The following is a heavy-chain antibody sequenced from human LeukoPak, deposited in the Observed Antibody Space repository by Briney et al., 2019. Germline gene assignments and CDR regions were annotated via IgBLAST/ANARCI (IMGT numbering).Heavy chain of an antibody. CDR3: ARVGSSGWYGDY. Sequence: GGSLRLSCAASGFTVSSNYMSWVRQAPRKGLERVSVIFSGGSTYYADSVKGRFTISRDNSKNTLYLQMNSLRAEDTAVYYCARVGSSGWYGDYWGQGTLVTVSS. J-gene: IGHJ4*02. D-gene: IGHD6-19*01. V-gene: IGHV3-53*01. CDR1: GFTVSSNY. CDR2: IFSGGST.